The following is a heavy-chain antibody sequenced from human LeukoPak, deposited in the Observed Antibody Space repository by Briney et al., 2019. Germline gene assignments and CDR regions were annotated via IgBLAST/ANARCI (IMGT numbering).Heavy chain of an antibody. J-gene: IGHJ4*02. Sequence: SETLSLTCIVSGGSISSYYWSWIRQPAGMGLEWIGRIYTSGTTNYSPSLRSRVTMSVDTSKNQFSLNLNSVTAADTAVYYCARGSGYINFDYWGQGTLVTVSS. CDR1: GGSISSYY. D-gene: IGHD6-13*01. V-gene: IGHV4-4*07. CDR3: ARGSGYINFDY. CDR2: IYTSGTT.